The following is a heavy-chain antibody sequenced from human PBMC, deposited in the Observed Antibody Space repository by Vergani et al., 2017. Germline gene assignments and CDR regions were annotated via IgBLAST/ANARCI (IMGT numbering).Heavy chain of an antibody. CDR3: ARGAVAASYYYGMDV. CDR2: IYPGDSDT. D-gene: IGHD6-19*01. J-gene: IGHJ6*02. CDR1: GYSFTSYW. Sequence: EVQLVQSGAEVKKPGESLKISCTGSGYSFTSYWIGWVRQMPGKGLEWMGIIYPGDSDTRYSPSFQGQVTISADKSISTAYLQWSSLKASDTAMYYCARGAVAASYYYGMDVWGQGTTVTVSS. V-gene: IGHV5-51*01.